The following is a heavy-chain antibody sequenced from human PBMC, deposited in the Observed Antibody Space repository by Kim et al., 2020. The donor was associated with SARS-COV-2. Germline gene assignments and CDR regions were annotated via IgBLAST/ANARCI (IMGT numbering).Heavy chain of an antibody. CDR1: GFTFSSYA. J-gene: IGHJ6*02. CDR3: AKDDYYYYGMDV. Sequence: GGSLRLSCAASGFTFSSYAMHWVRQAPGKGLEWVAVIWYDGSNKYYADSVKGRFTISRDNSKNTLYLQMNSLRAEDTAVYYCAKDDYYYYGMDVWGQGTTVTVSS. V-gene: IGHV3-33*06. CDR2: IWYDGSNK.